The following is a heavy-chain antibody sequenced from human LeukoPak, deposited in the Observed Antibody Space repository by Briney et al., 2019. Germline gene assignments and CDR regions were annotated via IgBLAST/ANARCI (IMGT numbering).Heavy chain of an antibody. CDR2: ISWNCGSI. J-gene: IGHJ6*03. D-gene: IGHD3-3*01. CDR3: AKRDSSGSGSGSYYMDV. V-gene: IGHV3-9*01. Sequence: PGRSLRLSCAASGFTFDDYVMHWVRQAPGKGLEWVSDISWNCGSIGYADSVKGRFTISRDNAKNSLYLQMNSLRVEDTAVYSCAKRDSSGSGSGSYYMDVWGKGTTVTVSS. CDR1: GFTFDDYV.